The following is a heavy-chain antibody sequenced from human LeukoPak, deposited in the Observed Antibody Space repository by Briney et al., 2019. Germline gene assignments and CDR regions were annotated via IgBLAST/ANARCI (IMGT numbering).Heavy chain of an antibody. D-gene: IGHD3-22*01. CDR1: GGSISSYY. V-gene: IGHV4-59*01. Sequence: SETLSLTCTVSGGSISSYYRSWIRQPPGKGLEWIGYIYYSGSTNYNPSLKSRVTISVDTSKNQFSLKLSSVTAADTAVYYCARAEDYYDSSGYLYYYGMDVWGQGTTVTVSS. J-gene: IGHJ6*02. CDR2: IYYSGST. CDR3: ARAEDYYDSSGYLYYYGMDV.